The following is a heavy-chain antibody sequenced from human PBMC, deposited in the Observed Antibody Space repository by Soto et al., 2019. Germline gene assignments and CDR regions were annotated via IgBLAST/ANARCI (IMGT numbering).Heavy chain of an antibody. Sequence: SETLSLTCAVAGGSIRSYYWSWIRQPPGKGLEWIGYIYYSGSTNYNPSLKSRVTISVDTSKNQFSLKLSSVTAADTAVYYCARHGVYYYLDVWGKGTTVTV. V-gene: IGHV4-59*08. CDR2: IYYSGST. CDR1: GGSIRSYY. CDR3: ARHGVYYYLDV. D-gene: IGHD2-8*01. J-gene: IGHJ6*03.